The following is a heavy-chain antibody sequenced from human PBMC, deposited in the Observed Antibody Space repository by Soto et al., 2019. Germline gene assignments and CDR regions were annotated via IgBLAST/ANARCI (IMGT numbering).Heavy chain of an antibody. Sequence: GGSLRLSCTASGFTFNTHWMHWVRQAPGKGLVWVSRIYFDGITTNYAGSVKGRLTVSRDNAKNTVYLHVNTLRDEDTAVYYCARGGAMGVDYWGQGTLVTVYS. CDR1: GFTFNTHW. CDR2: IYFDGITT. V-gene: IGHV3-74*01. CDR3: ARGGAMGVDY. J-gene: IGHJ4*02. D-gene: IGHD1-26*01.